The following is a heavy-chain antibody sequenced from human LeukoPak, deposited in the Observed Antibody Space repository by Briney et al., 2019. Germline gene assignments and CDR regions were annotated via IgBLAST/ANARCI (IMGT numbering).Heavy chain of an antibody. CDR3: ARSPQVYNSYYYGMDV. D-gene: IGHD2-2*02. Sequence: ASVKVSCKASGYTFTSYGISWVRQAPGQGLEWMGWISAYNGNTNYAQKLQGRVTMTRDTSTSTVYMELSSLRSEDTAVYYCARSPQVYNSYYYGMDVWGQGTTVTVSS. J-gene: IGHJ6*02. CDR2: ISAYNGNT. V-gene: IGHV1-18*01. CDR1: GYTFTSYG.